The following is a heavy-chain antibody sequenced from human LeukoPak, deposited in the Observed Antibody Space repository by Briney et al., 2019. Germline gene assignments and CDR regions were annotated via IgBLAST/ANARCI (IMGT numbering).Heavy chain of an antibody. Sequence: ASVKASCKASGSTFTSYGITWERQAPGQGLEWMGWFSAYSGNTNHAQKRQGRVTMTTDASTSTVYMELRSLRSDDTAVYYCARGPYSGSYFAPYYFDYWGQGTLVTVSS. J-gene: IGHJ4*02. V-gene: IGHV1-18*01. CDR1: GSTFTSYG. D-gene: IGHD1-26*01. CDR2: FSAYSGNT. CDR3: ARGPYSGSYFAPYYFDY.